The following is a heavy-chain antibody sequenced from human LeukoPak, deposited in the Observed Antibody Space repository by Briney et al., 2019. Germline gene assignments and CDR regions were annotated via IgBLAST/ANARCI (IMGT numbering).Heavy chain of an antibody. D-gene: IGHD5-18*01. V-gene: IGHV4-59*01. CDR3: AREGSAMDFDY. CDR1: GGSISSYY. CDR2: IYYSGST. J-gene: IGHJ4*02. Sequence: PSETLSLTCTVSGGSISSYYWSWIRQPPGKGLEWIGDIYYSGSTNYNPSRKSRVTISGDTSKNPCSLKLSSVTAADTAVYYCAREGSAMDFDYWGQGTLVTVSS.